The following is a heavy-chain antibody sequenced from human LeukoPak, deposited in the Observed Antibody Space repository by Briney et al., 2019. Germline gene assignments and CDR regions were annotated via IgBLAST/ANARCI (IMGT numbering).Heavy chain of an antibody. Sequence: SETLSLTCTVSGGSISSYYWSWIRQPPGKGLEWIGYIYYSGSTNYNPSLKSRVTLSVDTSKNQFSLKLRSVTAADTAVYYCARLNADYGYYGPHDAFDIWGQGTLVAVSS. J-gene: IGHJ3*02. D-gene: IGHD5-18*01. CDR3: ARLNADYGYYGPHDAFDI. CDR1: GGSISSYY. V-gene: IGHV4-59*01. CDR2: IYYSGST.